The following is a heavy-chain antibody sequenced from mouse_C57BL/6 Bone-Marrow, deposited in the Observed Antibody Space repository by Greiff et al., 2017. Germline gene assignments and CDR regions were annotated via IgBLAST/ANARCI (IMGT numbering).Heavy chain of an antibody. CDR3: ARWGDYRNDFEY. CDR1: GYTFTSYW. Sequence: QVQLKQPGAELVLPGASVKLSCKASGYTFTSYWMHWVKQRHGQGLEWIGEIDPSDSYTNYNQKFKGKSTLTVDKSSSTAYMQRGSLTSEDSAVYYCARWGDYRNDFEYWGQGTTRTVSS. D-gene: IGHD2-5*01. V-gene: IGHV1-69*01. J-gene: IGHJ2*01. CDR2: IDPSDSYT.